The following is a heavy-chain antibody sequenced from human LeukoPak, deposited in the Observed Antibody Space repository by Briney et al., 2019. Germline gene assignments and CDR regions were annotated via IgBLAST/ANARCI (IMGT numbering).Heavy chain of an antibody. V-gene: IGHV3-30*02. CDR3: ARRGWSALYYYYYYYMDV. CDR1: GFAFSSYG. Sequence: PGGSLRLSCAASGFAFSSYGMHWVRQAPGKGLEWVAFIRYDGSNKYYADSVKGRFTISKDNSKNTLYLQMNSLRAEDTAVYYCARRGWSALYYYYYYYMDVWGKGTTVTVSS. CDR2: IRYDGSNK. D-gene: IGHD2-15*01. J-gene: IGHJ6*03.